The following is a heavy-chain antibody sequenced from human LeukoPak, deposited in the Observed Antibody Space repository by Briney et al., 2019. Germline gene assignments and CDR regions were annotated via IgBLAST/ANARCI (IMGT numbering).Heavy chain of an antibody. CDR2: IYGAGST. D-gene: IGHD3-22*01. Sequence: GGSLRLSCAASGFTVSNYYMSWVRQAPGKGLEWVSVIYGAGSTYYADSVKGRFTISRDNSKNTLYLQMNSLRAEDTAMYYCARDSYDSSGHAFDIWGQGTMVTVSS. V-gene: IGHV3-53*01. CDR3: ARDSYDSSGHAFDI. CDR1: GFTVSNYY. J-gene: IGHJ3*02.